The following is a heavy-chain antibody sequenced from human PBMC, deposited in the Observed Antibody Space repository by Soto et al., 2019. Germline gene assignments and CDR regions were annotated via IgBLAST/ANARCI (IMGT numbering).Heavy chain of an antibody. Sequence: QVQLVQSGAEVKKPGASVKVSCKASGYTFTSYYMHWVRQAPGQGLEWMGIINPSCGSTSYAQKFQGRVTMTRDTSTSTVYMELSSLRSEDTAVYYCAREASFAPIVVVPAARFGTFDYWGQGTLVTVSS. V-gene: IGHV1-46*03. CDR2: INPSCGST. CDR3: AREASFAPIVVVPAARFGTFDY. CDR1: GYTFTSYY. J-gene: IGHJ4*02. D-gene: IGHD2-2*01.